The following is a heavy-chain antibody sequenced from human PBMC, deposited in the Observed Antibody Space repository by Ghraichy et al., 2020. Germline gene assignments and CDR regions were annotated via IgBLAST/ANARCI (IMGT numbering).Heavy chain of an antibody. D-gene: IGHD3-10*01. J-gene: IGHJ3*02. Sequence: GGSLRLSCTASRFTFTTSWMTWVRQAPGKGLEWVASINHDGSKEYYVDSVKGRFTISRDNAKNSLYLQMNSLRVEDTAVYYCARDPEFNAYDIWGQGTMVTVSS. CDR2: INHDGSKE. CDR1: RFTFTTSW. V-gene: IGHV3-7*03. CDR3: ARDPEFNAYDI.